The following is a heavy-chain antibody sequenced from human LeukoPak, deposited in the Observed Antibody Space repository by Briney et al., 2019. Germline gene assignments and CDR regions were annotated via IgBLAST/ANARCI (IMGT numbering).Heavy chain of an antibody. Sequence: PGGSLRLSCAASGFTFSNYWMNWVRQAPGKGLEWVANIKQDGSDKYYVDSVKGRFTISRDNAKNSLYLQMNSLRAEDTAVYYCAREKGNYDGYYNYYMGVWGKGTTVTVSS. CDR2: IKQDGSDK. J-gene: IGHJ6*03. V-gene: IGHV3-7*01. CDR1: GFTFSNYW. D-gene: IGHD4-11*01. CDR3: AREKGNYDGYYNYYMGV.